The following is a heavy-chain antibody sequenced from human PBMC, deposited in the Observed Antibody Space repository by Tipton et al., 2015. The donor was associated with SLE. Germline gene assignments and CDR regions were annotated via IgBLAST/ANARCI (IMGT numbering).Heavy chain of an antibody. V-gene: IGHV4-39*07. Sequence: TLSLTCTVSGGSISSSSYYWGWIRQPPGKGLEWIGSIYYSGRTYYNPSLKIRVTISVDTSKNQFSLKLSSVTAADTAVYYCAKRFLTGELGDAFDIWGQATMVTVSS. J-gene: IGHJ3*02. CDR2: IYYSGRT. CDR3: AKRFLTGELGDAFDI. CDR1: GGSISSSSYY. D-gene: IGHD7-27*01.